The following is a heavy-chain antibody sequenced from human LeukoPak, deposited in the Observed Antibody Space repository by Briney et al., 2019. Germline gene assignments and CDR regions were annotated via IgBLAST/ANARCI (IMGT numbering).Heavy chain of an antibody. D-gene: IGHD4-17*01. Sequence: GGSLRLSCAASGFIFSNYALMLLRQSPGKGLEWVSAIRGSGGGTFYADSVKGRFTISRDNSKNTLYLQMNGLRAEDTAVYYCARDPNGDYIGAFDMWGRGTLVTVSS. V-gene: IGHV3-23*01. CDR2: IRGSGGGT. J-gene: IGHJ3*02. CDR3: ARDPNGDYIGAFDM. CDR1: GFIFSNYA.